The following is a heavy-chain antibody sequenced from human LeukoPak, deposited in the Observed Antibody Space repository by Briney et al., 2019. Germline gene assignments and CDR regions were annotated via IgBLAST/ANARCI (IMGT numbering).Heavy chain of an antibody. CDR1: GGALSSDY. CDR2: VSYSGTT. J-gene: IGHJ6*03. D-gene: IGHD1-14*01. V-gene: IGHV4-59*01. Sequence: SETLSLTCTASGGALSSDYWSWIRQPPGKGLEWIGYVSYSGTTNYNPSLSSRLTISLDTPKDRFSLNLYSVTAADTAIYFCARYIRGPDYYIDVWGKGTTVAVSS. CDR3: ARYIRGPDYYIDV.